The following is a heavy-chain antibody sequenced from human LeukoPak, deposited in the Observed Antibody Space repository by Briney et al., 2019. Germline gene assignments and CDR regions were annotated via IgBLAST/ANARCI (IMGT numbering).Heavy chain of an antibody. V-gene: IGHV3-33*01. CDR2: IWYDGSNK. D-gene: IGHD6-19*01. CDR3: ARFRGVAGTSPFDY. J-gene: IGHJ4*02. Sequence: GGSLRLSCAASGFTFSSYGMHWVRQAPGKGLEWVAVIWYDGSNKYYADSVKGRFTISRDNSKDTLYLQMNSLRAEDTAVYYCARFRGVAGTSPFDYWGQGTLVTVSP. CDR1: GFTFSSYG.